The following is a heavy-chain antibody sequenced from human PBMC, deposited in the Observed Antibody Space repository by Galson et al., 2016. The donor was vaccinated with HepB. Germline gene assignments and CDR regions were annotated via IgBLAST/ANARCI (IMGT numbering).Heavy chain of an antibody. CDR2: IYYSGTT. Sequence: LRLSCAASGFTFSDYYMSWVRQSPGKGLEWIGFIYYSGTTNYSPSLKSRVTISIDTSKNQLFLRLTSVTAADTALYYCARHITMVRAFDIWGQGTMVTASS. CDR1: GFTFSDYY. CDR3: ARHITMVRAFDI. J-gene: IGHJ3*02. D-gene: IGHD3-10*01. V-gene: IGHV4-59*08.